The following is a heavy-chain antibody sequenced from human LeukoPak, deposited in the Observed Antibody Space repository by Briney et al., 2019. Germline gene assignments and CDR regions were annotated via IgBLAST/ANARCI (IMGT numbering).Heavy chain of an antibody. V-gene: IGHV3-30*02. Sequence: GGSLRLSCAASGFTFSSYGMHWVRQAPGKGLEWVAFIQYDGSNKHYADSVKGRFAISRDNSKNTLYLQMNSLRAEDTAVYYCAKGHYYGSGSYPWFDPWGRGTLVTVSS. D-gene: IGHD3-10*01. CDR3: AKGHYYGSGSYPWFDP. J-gene: IGHJ5*02. CDR2: IQYDGSNK. CDR1: GFTFSSYG.